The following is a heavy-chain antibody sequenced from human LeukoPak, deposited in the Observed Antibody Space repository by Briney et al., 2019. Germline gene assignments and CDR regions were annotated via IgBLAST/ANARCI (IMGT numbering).Heavy chain of an antibody. CDR1: GGSIAGNNYY. Sequence: SETLSLTCTVSGGSIAGNNYYWGWIRQPQGKGLEWIGTISYSGNTDYNPSLRSRVTISVDTSNNQFSLRLGSVTAADTAVYHCARHCCSGPAKRVFDIWGQGTMVTVSS. V-gene: IGHV4-39*01. CDR2: ISYSGNT. CDR3: ARHCCSGPAKRVFDI. D-gene: IGHD2-15*01. J-gene: IGHJ3*02.